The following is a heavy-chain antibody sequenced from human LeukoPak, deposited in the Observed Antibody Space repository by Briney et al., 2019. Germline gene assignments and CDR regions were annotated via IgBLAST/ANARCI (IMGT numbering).Heavy chain of an antibody. J-gene: IGHJ4*02. D-gene: IGHD4-23*01. CDR2: IYPGDSDT. CDR3: ARRDYGGKHFDY. CDR1: GSIFTSYW. V-gene: IGHV5-51*07. Sequence: GASLQISCEGSGSIFTSYWIAWGHPLPGKGLEWMGIIYPGDSDTRYSPSFQGQVTISADKSISTAYLQWSSLKASDTAMYYCARRDYGGKHFDYWGQGTLVTVSS.